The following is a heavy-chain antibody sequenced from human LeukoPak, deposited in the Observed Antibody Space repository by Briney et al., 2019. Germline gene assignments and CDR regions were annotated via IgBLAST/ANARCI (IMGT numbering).Heavy chain of an antibody. CDR3: ARPGREKYDSSGAFDY. Sequence: GESLKISRKGSGYSFTSYWIGWVRHMPGKGLEWMGIIYPGESDTRYSPSFQGQVTISADESISTAYLQWRSLKASDTAMYYCARPGREKYDSSGAFDYWGQGTLVTVSS. J-gene: IGHJ4*02. CDR2: IYPGESDT. D-gene: IGHD3-22*01. V-gene: IGHV5-51*01. CDR1: GYSFTSYW.